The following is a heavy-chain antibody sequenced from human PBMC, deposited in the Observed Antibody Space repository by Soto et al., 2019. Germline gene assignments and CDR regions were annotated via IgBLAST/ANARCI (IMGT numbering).Heavy chain of an antibody. V-gene: IGHV4-59*08. CDR1: GVSISSGY. Sequence: SETLSLTCIVSGVSISSGYCTWIRQSPGKGLEWIGYMYYSGSTSYNPSLNSRVTLSVDTSKNQFFLKLSFVTAADTAVYYCARHRALNWFDPWGQGTLVTVSS. J-gene: IGHJ5*02. CDR2: MYYSGST. CDR3: ARHRALNWFDP.